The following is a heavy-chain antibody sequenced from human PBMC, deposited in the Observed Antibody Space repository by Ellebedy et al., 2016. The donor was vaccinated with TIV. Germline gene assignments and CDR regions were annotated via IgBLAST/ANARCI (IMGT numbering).Heavy chain of an antibody. CDR2: IYTSGST. CDR1: GGSISSYY. V-gene: IGHV4-4*07. Sequence: GSLRLXCTVSGGSISSYYWSWIRQPAGKGLEWIGRIYTSGSTNYNPSLKSRVTISVDKSKNQFSLKLSSVTAADTAVYYCATSRGFDPWGQGTLVTVSS. CDR3: ATSRGFDP. J-gene: IGHJ5*02.